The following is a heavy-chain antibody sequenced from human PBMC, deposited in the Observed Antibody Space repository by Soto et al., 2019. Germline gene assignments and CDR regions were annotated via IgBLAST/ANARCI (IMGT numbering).Heavy chain of an antibody. V-gene: IGHV3-74*01. CDR2: IDSDGSGI. CDR3: TRRPSGYHGMDV. D-gene: IGHD6-19*01. Sequence: GGSLRLSCAAPGFTFSSYWMHWVRQVPGKGLVWVSRIDSDGSGISYADSVKGRFTISRDNAKNTLYLRMNSLRAEDTAVYFCTRRPSGYHGMDVWGQGTTVTVSS. J-gene: IGHJ6*02. CDR1: GFTFSSYW.